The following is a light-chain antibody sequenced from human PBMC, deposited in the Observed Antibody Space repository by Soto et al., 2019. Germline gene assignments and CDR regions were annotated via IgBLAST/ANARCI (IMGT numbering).Light chain of an antibody. CDR1: QSISGT. V-gene: IGKV3-11*01. Sequence: EIVMTQSPATLSVSPGERATLSCRASQSISGTVGWYQQKPGQPPRLLIYGASTRATGIPARFSGGGSGTDFTLTISSLEPEDFAVYYCQQRSNWPITFGQGTRLEIK. J-gene: IGKJ5*01. CDR2: GAS. CDR3: QQRSNWPIT.